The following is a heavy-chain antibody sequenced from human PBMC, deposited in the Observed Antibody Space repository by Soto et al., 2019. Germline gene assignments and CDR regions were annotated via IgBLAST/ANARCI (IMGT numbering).Heavy chain of an antibody. J-gene: IGHJ4*02. D-gene: IGHD6-19*01. CDR2: ISAYNGNT. CDR3: VQTTGWPGFDF. Sequence: ASVKVSCKASGYTFTSYGISWVRQAPGQGLEWMGWISAYNGNTNYAQKLQGRVTMTTDTSTSTAYMELRSLRAEDTAVYYCVQTTGWPGFDFWGQGTLVTVSS. CDR1: GYTFTSYG. V-gene: IGHV1-18*01.